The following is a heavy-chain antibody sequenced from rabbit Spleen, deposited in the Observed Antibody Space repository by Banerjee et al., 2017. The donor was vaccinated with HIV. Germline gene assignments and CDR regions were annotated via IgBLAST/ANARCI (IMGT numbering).Heavy chain of an antibody. V-gene: IGHV1S45*01. Sequence: QEQLEESGGGLVKPEGSLTLTCKASGFSFSGRDVMCWVRQAPGKGLEWIGIIYAARGTTDYASWVNGRFTISSDNAQTTVDLKMTSLTVADTATYFCARDTGSSFSSYGMDLWGQGTLVTVS. D-gene: IGHD8-1*01. CDR2: IYAARGTT. CDR3: ARDTGSSFSSYGMDL. J-gene: IGHJ6*01. CDR1: GFSFSGRDV.